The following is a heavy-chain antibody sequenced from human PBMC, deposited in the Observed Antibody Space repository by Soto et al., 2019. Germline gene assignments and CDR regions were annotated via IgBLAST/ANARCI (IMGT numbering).Heavy chain of an antibody. CDR2: IWYDGSNK. CDR3: ARDLRNDILTGPTDAFDI. V-gene: IGHV3-33*01. Sequence: HPGGSLRLSCAASGFTFSSYGMHWVRQAPGKGLEWVAVIWYDGSNKYYADSVKGRFTISRDNSKNTLYLQMNSLRAEDTAVYYCARDLRNDILTGPTDAFDIWGQGTMVTVSS. J-gene: IGHJ3*02. D-gene: IGHD3-9*01. CDR1: GFTFSSYG.